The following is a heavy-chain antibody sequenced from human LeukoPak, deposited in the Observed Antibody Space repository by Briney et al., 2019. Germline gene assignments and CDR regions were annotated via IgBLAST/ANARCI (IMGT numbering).Heavy chain of an antibody. J-gene: IGHJ5*02. V-gene: IGHV4-39*07. CDR1: GGSISSSNYC. CDR2: ICYSGST. CDR3: ARDRVVGATTWFDP. D-gene: IGHD1-26*01. Sequence: SETLSLTCTVSGGSISSSNYCWGWIRQPPGKGLEWIGSICYSGSTFYNPSLKSRLTISVDNSKNQFSLKLSSVTAADTAIYYCARDRVVGATTWFDPWGQGTLVTVSS.